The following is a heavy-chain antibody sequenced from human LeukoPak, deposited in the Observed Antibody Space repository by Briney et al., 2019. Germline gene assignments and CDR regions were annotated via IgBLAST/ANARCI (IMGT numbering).Heavy chain of an antibody. V-gene: IGHV3-74*01. CDR2: IDGDGRIT. D-gene: IGHD2/OR15-2a*01. CDR1: GFTFSSYW. Sequence: PGGSLRLSCAASGFTFSSYWMHWVRQVPGQGLVWVSHIDGDGRITNYGDSVKGRFTISRDNAKNILYLQMNSLRAEDTAVYYCARGPTRANSTDYWGQGALVTVSS. CDR3: ARGPTRANSTDY. J-gene: IGHJ4*02.